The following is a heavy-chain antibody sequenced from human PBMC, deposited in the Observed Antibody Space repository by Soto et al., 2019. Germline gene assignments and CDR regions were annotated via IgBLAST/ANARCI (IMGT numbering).Heavy chain of an antibody. D-gene: IGHD3-9*01. V-gene: IGHV3-66*01. Sequence: EVQLVESGGGLVQPGGSLRLSCAASGFTVSSNYMSWVRQAPGKGLEWVSVIYSGGSTYYADSVKGRFTISRDNSKNTLYLQMNSLRAEDTAVYYCARCARSYDILTGYYQNLPYYFDYWGQGTLVTVSS. CDR3: ARCARSYDILTGYYQNLPYYFDY. CDR1: GFTVSSNY. CDR2: IYSGGST. J-gene: IGHJ4*02.